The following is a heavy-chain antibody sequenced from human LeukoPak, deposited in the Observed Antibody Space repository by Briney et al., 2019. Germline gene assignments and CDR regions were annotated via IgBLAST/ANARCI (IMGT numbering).Heavy chain of an antibody. CDR1: GFTFSSYG. D-gene: IGHD2-2*01. V-gene: IGHV3-30*18. Sequence: PGRSLRLSCAASGFTFSSYGMHWVPQAPGKGLEWVAVISYDGSNKYYADSVKGRFTISRDNSKNTLYLQMNSLRAEDTAVYYCAKDRYCSSTSCPIDYWGQGTLVTVSS. J-gene: IGHJ4*02. CDR2: ISYDGSNK. CDR3: AKDRYCSSTSCPIDY.